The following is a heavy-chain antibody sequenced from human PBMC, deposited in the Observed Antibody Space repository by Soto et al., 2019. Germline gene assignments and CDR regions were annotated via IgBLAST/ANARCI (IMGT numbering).Heavy chain of an antibody. J-gene: IGHJ4*02. D-gene: IGHD6-19*01. CDR1: GGSISSSIYY. Sequence: SETLSLTCTVSGGSISSSIYYWGWIRQPPGKGLEWIGSIYYSGSTYYNPTLKSRVTISVDTSKNQFSLKLSSVTATDTAVYYCARHSHSSGWKYYFDNWGQGTQVTVSS. CDR3: ARHSHSSGWKYYFDN. CDR2: IYYSGST. V-gene: IGHV4-39*01.